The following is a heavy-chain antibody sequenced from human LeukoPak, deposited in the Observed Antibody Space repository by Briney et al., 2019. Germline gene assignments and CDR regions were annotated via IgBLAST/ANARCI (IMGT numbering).Heavy chain of an antibody. Sequence: SETLSLTCSVSGGSITSCYWSWIRQSAGKGLEWIGRIQTSGSTNYNPPLKSRVTMSVDTSNNQFSLKLTSVTAADTAVYYCARAYSDIWSGYYFDSWGQGILVTVSS. V-gene: IGHV4-4*07. CDR1: GGSITSCY. CDR3: ARAYSDIWSGYYFDS. D-gene: IGHD3-3*01. J-gene: IGHJ4*02. CDR2: IQTSGST.